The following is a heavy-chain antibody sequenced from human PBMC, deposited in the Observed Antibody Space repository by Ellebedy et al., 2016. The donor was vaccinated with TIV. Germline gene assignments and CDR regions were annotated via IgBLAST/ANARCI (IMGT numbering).Heavy chain of an antibody. J-gene: IGHJ4*02. CDR2: TYGSGNT. CDR3: ARGFGNF. CDR1: GDSVSSGAYY. Sequence: MPSETLSLTCTVSGDSVSSGAYYWSWIRQPPGKRLEWIGYTYGSGNTNYNPSLKSRVTISVDTSKNNFSLKVTSMTAADTAMYYCARGFGNFWGQGVLVTVSS. V-gene: IGHV4-61*03. D-gene: IGHD3-10*01.